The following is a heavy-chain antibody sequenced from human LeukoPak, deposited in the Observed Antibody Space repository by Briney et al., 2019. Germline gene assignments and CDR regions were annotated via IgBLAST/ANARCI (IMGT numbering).Heavy chain of an antibody. V-gene: IGHV3-30-3*01. J-gene: IGHJ4*02. CDR3: ARATWGYFDY. CDR2: ISYDGSNK. D-gene: IGHD3-16*01. CDR1: GFTFSSYA. Sequence: GGSLRLSCAASGFTFSSYAMHWVRQAPGKGLEWVAVISYDGSNKYYADSVKGRFTISRDNSKNTLYLQMNSLRAEDTAVYYCARATWGYFDYWGQGTLVTVSS.